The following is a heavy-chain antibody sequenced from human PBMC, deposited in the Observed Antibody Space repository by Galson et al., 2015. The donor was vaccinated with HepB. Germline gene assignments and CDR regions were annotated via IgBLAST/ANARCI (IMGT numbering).Heavy chain of an antibody. J-gene: IGHJ5*01. V-gene: IGHV3-23*01. CDR3: AKDASPLHWFDS. Sequence: SLRLSCAASGFSFSDYAMTWVRQAPGKGLEWVSTMNSGGNTYYADSVKGRFTISRDNSKNTLYVQMNSLKAENTAVYYCAKDASPLHWFDSWGQGALVTVSS. CDR1: GFSFSDYA. CDR2: MNSGGNT.